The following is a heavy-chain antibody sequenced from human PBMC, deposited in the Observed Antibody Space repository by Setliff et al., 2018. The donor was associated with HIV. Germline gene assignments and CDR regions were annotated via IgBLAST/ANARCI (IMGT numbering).Heavy chain of an antibody. CDR1: GGSLSNHK. Sequence: TSETLSLTCGVYGGSLSNHKWTWVRQAPGKGLEWIGDISYSGTTKYNPSLRSRLRVSLDTSRNQFSLRMTSVTAADAAVYYCARGQLDLRAPMFYYMDVWGKGPSVTVSS. CDR2: ISYSGTT. CDR3: ARGQLDLRAPMFYYMDV. D-gene: IGHD3-10*02. J-gene: IGHJ6*03. V-gene: IGHV4-34*01.